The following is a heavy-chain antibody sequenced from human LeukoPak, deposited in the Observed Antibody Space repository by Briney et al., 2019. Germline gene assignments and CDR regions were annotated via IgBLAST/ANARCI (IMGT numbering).Heavy chain of an antibody. Sequence: GRSLRLSCAASGFTFSSYAKHWVRQAPGKGLEWVAVISYDGSNKYYADSVKGRFTISRDNSKNTLYLQMNSLRAEDTAVYYCAKVRYSSSWTFDYWGQGTLVTVSS. CDR2: ISYDGSNK. J-gene: IGHJ4*02. V-gene: IGHV3-30-3*01. CDR1: GFTFSSYA. D-gene: IGHD6-13*01. CDR3: AKVRYSSSWTFDY.